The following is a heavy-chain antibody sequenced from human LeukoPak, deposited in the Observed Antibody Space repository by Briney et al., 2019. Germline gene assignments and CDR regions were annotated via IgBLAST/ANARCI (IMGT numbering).Heavy chain of an antibody. J-gene: IGHJ4*02. Sequence: SVKVSCKASGGTFSSYAISWARQAPGQGLEWMGGIIPIFGTANYAQKLQGRVTITADESTSTAYMELSSLRSEDTAVYYCARERRYYYDSSGSKFDYWGQGTLVTVSS. V-gene: IGHV1-69*13. D-gene: IGHD3-22*01. CDR3: ARERRYYYDSSGSKFDY. CDR2: IIPIFGTA. CDR1: GGTFSSYA.